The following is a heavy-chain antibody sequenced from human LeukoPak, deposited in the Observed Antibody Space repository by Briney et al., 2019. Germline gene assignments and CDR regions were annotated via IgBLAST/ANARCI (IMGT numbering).Heavy chain of an antibody. Sequence: SETLSLTCTVSGGSISSYYWSWIRQPPGKGLEWVGYIYYSGSTNYNPSLKSRVTISVDTSKSQFSLKLSSVTAADTAVYYCAREGSGSYYYYYGMDVWGQGTTVTVSS. D-gene: IGHD1-26*01. CDR3: AREGSGSYYYYYGMDV. CDR2: IYYSGST. J-gene: IGHJ6*02. V-gene: IGHV4-59*01. CDR1: GGSISSYY.